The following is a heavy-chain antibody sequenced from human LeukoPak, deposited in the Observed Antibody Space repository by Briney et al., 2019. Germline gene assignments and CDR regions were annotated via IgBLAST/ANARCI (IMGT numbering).Heavy chain of an antibody. J-gene: IGHJ4*02. CDR1: GFTFSSYE. V-gene: IGHV3-48*03. CDR2: ISSSANTK. D-gene: IGHD6-13*01. Sequence: GGSLRLSCAASGFTFSSYEMNWVRQAPGKGLEWVSYISSSANTKYYADSVKGRFTISRDNAKNSLYLQMNSLRAEDTAVYHFAREGGEQQIDYWGQGTLVTVSS. CDR3: AREGGEQQIDY.